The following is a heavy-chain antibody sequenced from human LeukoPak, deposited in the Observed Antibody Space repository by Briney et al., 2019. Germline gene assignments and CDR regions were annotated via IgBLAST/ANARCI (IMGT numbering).Heavy chain of an antibody. D-gene: IGHD1-26*01. J-gene: IGHJ4*02. CDR2: INQGEGEK. V-gene: IGHV3-7*03. CDR1: GFTFSSHW. Sequence: GGSLRLSCVDSGFTFSSHWMSWVRQAPGKGLEWVANINQGEGEKYYVDSVKGRLTISRDNAKKSLFLQMNSLRAEDTAAYYCARGRFIAGTTAYYFDYWGQGTLVTVSS. CDR3: ARGRFIAGTTAYYFDY.